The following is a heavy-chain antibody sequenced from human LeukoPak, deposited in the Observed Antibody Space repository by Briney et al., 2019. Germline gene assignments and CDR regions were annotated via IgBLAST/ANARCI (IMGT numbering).Heavy chain of an antibody. CDR1: GGSISSSSYY. CDR3: ARPLFPTYYFDY. V-gene: IGHV4-39*01. D-gene: IGHD1-1*01. Sequence: SETLSLTCTVSGGSISSSSYYWGWIRQPPGKGLEWIGSIYYSGSTYYNPSLKSRVTISVDTSKNQFSLKLSSVTAADTAVYYCARPLFPTYYFDYWGQGTLVTVSS. CDR2: IYYSGST. J-gene: IGHJ4*02.